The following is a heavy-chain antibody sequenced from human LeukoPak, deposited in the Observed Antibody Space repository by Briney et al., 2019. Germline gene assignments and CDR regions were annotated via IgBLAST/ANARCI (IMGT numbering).Heavy chain of an antibody. D-gene: IGHD6-6*01. CDR2: MNPNSGGT. CDR3: ARGIHSSSSLGYSC. V-gene: IGHV1-2*02. J-gene: IGHJ4*02. CDR1: GYTFTSYD. Sequence: ASVKVSCEASGYTFTSYDINWVRQATGQGLEWMGWMNPNSGGTNYAQKFQGRVTMTRDTSISTAYMELSRLRSDDTAVYYCARGIHSSSSLGYSCWGQGTLVTVSS.